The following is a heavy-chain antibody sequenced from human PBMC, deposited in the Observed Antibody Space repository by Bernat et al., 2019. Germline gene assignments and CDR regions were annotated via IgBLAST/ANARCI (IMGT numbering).Heavy chain of an antibody. CDR3: AKDRLGYSPFEY. V-gene: IGHV3-30*18. J-gene: IGHJ4*02. CDR2: MSADVRNK. Sequence: QVQLVESGGGVVQPGRSLRLSCAASGFTLSSCGMHWVRQTPGRGLEWVAFMSADVRNKYYADSVKGRFTISSDNSKNMLYLQMDSLRVDDTALYYCAKDRLGYSPFEYWGQGTLVTVST. CDR1: GFTLSSCG. D-gene: IGHD6-13*01.